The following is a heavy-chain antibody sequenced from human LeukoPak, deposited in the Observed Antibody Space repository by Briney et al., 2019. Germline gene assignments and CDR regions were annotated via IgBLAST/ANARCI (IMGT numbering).Heavy chain of an antibody. CDR3: ARGSHHLWFGELYHDY. V-gene: IGHV1-46*01. CDR2: INPSGGST. CDR1: GYTFTSYY. Sequence: GASVKVSCKASGYTFTSYYMHWVRQAPGQGLEWMGIINPSGGSTSYAQKFQGRVTMTRDTSTSTVYMELNSLRAEDTAVYYCARGSHHLWFGELYHDYWGQGTLVTVSS. J-gene: IGHJ4*02. D-gene: IGHD3-10*01.